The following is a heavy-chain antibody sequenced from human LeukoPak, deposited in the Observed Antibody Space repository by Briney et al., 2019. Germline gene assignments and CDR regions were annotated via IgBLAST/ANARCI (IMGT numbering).Heavy chain of an antibody. J-gene: IGHJ4*02. V-gene: IGHV3-48*02. CDR3: ARGVGSGNYRDHRLQC. D-gene: IGHD3-10*01. CDR1: GFTFSGHS. Sequence: PGGSLRLSCAASGFTFSGHSMNWVRQAPGKGLEWVSYIKSSGADIHYADSVKGRFTISRDNVKNSLYLQMNSLRDEDTAVYYCARGVGSGNYRDHRLQCWGRGALVTVSS. CDR2: IKSSGADI.